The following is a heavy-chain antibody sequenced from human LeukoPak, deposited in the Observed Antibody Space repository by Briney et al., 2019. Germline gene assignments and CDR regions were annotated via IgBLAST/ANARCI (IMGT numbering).Heavy chain of an antibody. J-gene: IGHJ3*02. Sequence: GGSLRLSCAASGFTFSSESMHWVRQAPGRGLEWVAVISYDGSKKKSADSAKGRFTISRDNSKSTVYLQMNSLTTEDTAVYHCAKEYLRIHDAFDTWGHGAMVTVSS. V-gene: IGHV3-30*18. CDR3: AKEYLRIHDAFDT. D-gene: IGHD2-2*01. CDR1: GFTFSSES. CDR2: ISYDGSKK.